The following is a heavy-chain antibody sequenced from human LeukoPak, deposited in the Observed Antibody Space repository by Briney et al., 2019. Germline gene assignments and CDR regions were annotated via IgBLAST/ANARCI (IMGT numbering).Heavy chain of an antibody. CDR2: ITQDGSEK. CDR1: EFTFSSHQ. D-gene: IGHD2-15*01. Sequence: GGSLRLSCAASEFTFSSHQLSWVRQAPGKGLEWVAKITQDGSEKYYMDSVKGRFIISRDNGKNSLYLQMNSLSVEDTAIYYCARDWRQDNAFDLWGQGTMVTVSS. V-gene: IGHV3-7*01. J-gene: IGHJ3*01. CDR3: ARDWRQDNAFDL.